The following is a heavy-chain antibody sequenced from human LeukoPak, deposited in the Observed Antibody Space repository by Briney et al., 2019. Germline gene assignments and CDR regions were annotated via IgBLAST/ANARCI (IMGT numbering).Heavy chain of an antibody. D-gene: IGHD3-16*01. Sequence: SETLSLTCTVSGDSISKYYWSWIRQPPGRGLEWIGYISYTGTTTYTPSLMTRVTITSDTPKNRFSLKLTSVTAADTAVYYCARHFGSAKNWFDPWGQGTLLTASS. V-gene: IGHV4-59*08. CDR2: ISYTGTT. J-gene: IGHJ5*02. CDR3: ARHFGSAKNWFDP. CDR1: GDSISKYY.